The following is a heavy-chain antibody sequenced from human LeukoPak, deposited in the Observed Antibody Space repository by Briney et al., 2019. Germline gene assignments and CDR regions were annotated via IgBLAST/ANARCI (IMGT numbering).Heavy chain of an antibody. Sequence: GGSLRLSCAASGFTLSIYWMTWVRQAPGKGLEWVANIKEDGSEKYYVDSVKGRFTISRDHAKNSLYLQMNSLRVDDTAVYYCARCSSCQSAGSNAFDIWGQGTMVTVSS. D-gene: IGHD6-13*01. CDR3: ARCSSCQSAGSNAFDI. J-gene: IGHJ3*02. V-gene: IGHV3-7*01. CDR2: IKEDGSEK. CDR1: GFTLSIYW.